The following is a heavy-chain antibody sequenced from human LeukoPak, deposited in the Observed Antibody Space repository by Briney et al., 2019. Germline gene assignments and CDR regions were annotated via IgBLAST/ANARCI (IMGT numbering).Heavy chain of an antibody. J-gene: IGHJ3*02. V-gene: IGHV4-59*01. Sequence: SETLSLTCTISGGSISRYDWTWIRQPPGKGLEWIGYIYYSGSTKYNPSLKSRVTISLDTSKNQFSLKLSSVTAADTAVYYCMRVGYGSGNPPGGFDSWGQGTMVTVSS. CDR2: IYYSGST. CDR3: MRVGYGSGNPPGGFDS. D-gene: IGHD3-10*01. CDR1: GGSISRYD.